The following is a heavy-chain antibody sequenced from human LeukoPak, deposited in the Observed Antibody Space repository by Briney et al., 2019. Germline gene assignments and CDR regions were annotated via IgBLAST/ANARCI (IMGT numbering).Heavy chain of an antibody. D-gene: IGHD2-21*01. Sequence: GSLRLSCAASGFTFSSYAMSWVRQAPGKGLEWVSAISGSGGSTYYADSVKGRFTIPRDNSKNTLYLQMNSLRAEDTAVYYCAADCGGDCYSFFNWGQGTLVTVSS. V-gene: IGHV3-23*01. CDR2: ISGSGGST. CDR3: AADCGGDCYSFFN. J-gene: IGHJ4*02. CDR1: GFTFSSYA.